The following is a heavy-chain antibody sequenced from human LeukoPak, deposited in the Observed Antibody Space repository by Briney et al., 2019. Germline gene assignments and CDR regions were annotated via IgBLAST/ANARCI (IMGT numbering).Heavy chain of an antibody. J-gene: IGHJ3*02. D-gene: IGHD6-13*01. Sequence: PGGSLRLSCAASGFTFSSYSMNWVRQAPGKGLEWVSSISSSSGYIYYADSVKGRFTISRDNAKNSLYLQMNRLRAEDTAVYDCASGRQGKTGACFDAFDIWGQGTMVTVSS. CDR3: ASGRQGKTGACFDAFDI. V-gene: IGHV3-21*01. CDR2: ISSSSGYI. CDR1: GFTFSSYS.